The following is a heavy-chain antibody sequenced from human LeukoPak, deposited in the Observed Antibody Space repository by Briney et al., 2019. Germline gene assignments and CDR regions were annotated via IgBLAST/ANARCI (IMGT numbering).Heavy chain of an antibody. CDR3: AKDIIRCSSTSCYSRAIFDY. V-gene: IGHV3-7*03. CDR1: GFTFSSYW. J-gene: IGHJ4*02. CDR2: IKQDGSEK. Sequence: GGSLRLSCAASGFTFSSYWMSWVRQAPGKGLEWVANIKQDGSEKYYVDSVKGRFTISRDNAKNSLYLQMNSLRAEDTALYYCAKDIIRCSSTSCYSRAIFDYWGQGTLVTVSS. D-gene: IGHD2-2*01.